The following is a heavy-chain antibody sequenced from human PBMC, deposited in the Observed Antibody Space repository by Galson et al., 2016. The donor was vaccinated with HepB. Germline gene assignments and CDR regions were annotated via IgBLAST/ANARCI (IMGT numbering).Heavy chain of an antibody. CDR1: RFSLSSYA. J-gene: IGHJ3*02. V-gene: IGHV3-23*01. CDR2: ISGNGVGT. D-gene: IGHD6-13*01. CDR3: AKEGEFSDTWYTRVMHAFVI. Sequence: SLRLSCAASRFSLSSYAMSWVRQAPGQGLEWVSTISGNGVGTYYADSVKGRFTISRDNSRNTLYVQMNSLKAEDTAVYYCAKEGEFSDTWYTRVMHAFVIWGQGTMVTVSS.